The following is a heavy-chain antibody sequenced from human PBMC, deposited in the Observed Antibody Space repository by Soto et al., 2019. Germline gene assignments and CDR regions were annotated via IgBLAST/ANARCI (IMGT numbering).Heavy chain of an antibody. CDR3: ARHSPTSHYWYFDL. V-gene: IGHV3-30*03. Sequence: QVQLVESGGSVVQPGRSLRLSCAASGFTFRDDGIHWVRQAPGKGLEWVAVVSYDGSKVYYADSVKGRFTISRDNSKNTLYLQMNSLRAEDTAIYYCARHSPTSHYWYFDLWGRGTLVTVSS. J-gene: IGHJ2*01. CDR2: VSYDGSKV. D-gene: IGHD2-15*01. CDR1: GFTFRDDG.